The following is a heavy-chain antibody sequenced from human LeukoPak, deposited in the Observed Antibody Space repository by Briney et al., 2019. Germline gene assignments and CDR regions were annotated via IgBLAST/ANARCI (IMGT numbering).Heavy chain of an antibody. J-gene: IGHJ4*02. CDR2: ISGSGGST. CDR1: GFPFSSYA. Sequence: GGSLRLSCAASGFPFSSYAMSWVRPAPGKGLEWVSAISGSGGSTYYADSVKGRFTISRDNSKNTLYLQMNSLRAEDTAVYYCAKDAVITFGGVIVIEVGYFDYWGQGTLVTVSS. CDR3: AKDAVITFGGVIVIEVGYFDY. V-gene: IGHV3-23*01. D-gene: IGHD3-16*02.